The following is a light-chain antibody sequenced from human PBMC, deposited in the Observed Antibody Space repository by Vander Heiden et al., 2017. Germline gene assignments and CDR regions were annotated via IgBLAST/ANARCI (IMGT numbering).Light chain of an antibody. CDR3: QQRSNWPQWT. Sequence: IVLTQSPPTLSLSPGERATVSCRPSQSVSSSLAWYQQKPGQAPRLLSDDASNRATGVPARFSGGSSGTDFTLTISSLEPEDVAVYYCQQRSNWPQWTFGQGTKVEIK. J-gene: IGKJ1*01. CDR2: DAS. CDR1: QSVSSS. V-gene: IGKV3-11*01.